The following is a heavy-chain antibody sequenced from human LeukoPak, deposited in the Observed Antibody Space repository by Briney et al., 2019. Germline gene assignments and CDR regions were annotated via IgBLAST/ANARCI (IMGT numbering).Heavy chain of an antibody. CDR1: GGSFSGYY. CDR3: ARGVHYCSSTSCYRYNWFDP. J-gene: IGHJ5*02. V-gene: IGHV4-34*01. CDR2: INHSGST. Sequence: PSGTLSLTCAVYGGSFSGYYWSWIRQPPGKGLEWIGEINHSGSTNYNPSLTSRVTISVDTSKNQFSLKLSSVTAADTAVYYCARGVHYCSSTSCYRYNWFDPWGQGTLVTVSS. D-gene: IGHD2-2*02.